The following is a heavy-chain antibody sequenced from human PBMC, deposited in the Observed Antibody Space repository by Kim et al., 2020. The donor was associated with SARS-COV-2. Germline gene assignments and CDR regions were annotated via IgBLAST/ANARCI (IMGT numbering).Heavy chain of an antibody. V-gene: IGHV4-39*07. J-gene: IGHJ5*02. CDR2: IFYSGGT. CDR3: ASDAAGYSYGYNWFDP. D-gene: IGHD5-18*01. Sequence: SETLSLTCTVSGGSISSSSYYWGWIRQPPGKGLEWIGSIFYSGGTYYNPSLKSRVTISVDTSKNQFSLKLTSVTAADTAVYYCASDAAGYSYGYNWFDPWGQGTLVTVSS. CDR1: GGSISSSSYY.